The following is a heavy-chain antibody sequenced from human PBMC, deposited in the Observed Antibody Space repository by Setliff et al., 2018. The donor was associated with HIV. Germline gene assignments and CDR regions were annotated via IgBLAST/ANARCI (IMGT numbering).Heavy chain of an antibody. CDR1: GASISNYN. CDR2: IYSSGST. Sequence: KASETLSLTCTVSGASISNYNWNWIRQPPGQGLEWIGYIYSSGSTNYNPSLKSRVTISVDTSKNLFALNLTSVTAADTAVYFCARTLEAATMVSLYYHYYYYMDVWGKGTTVTVSS. CDR3: ARTLEAATMVSLYYHYYYYMDV. V-gene: IGHV4-59*01. D-gene: IGHD3-10*01. J-gene: IGHJ6*03.